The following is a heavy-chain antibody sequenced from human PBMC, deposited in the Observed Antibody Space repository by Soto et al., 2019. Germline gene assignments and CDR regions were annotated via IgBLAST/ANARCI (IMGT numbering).Heavy chain of an antibody. Sequence: EVQLVESGGGLVQPGGSLRLSCAASGFTFSNYALNWVRQAPGKGLEWISFISTSGDTMYYADSVKGRFAIYRDNAKNSLYLQMNSLRDEDTAVYYCARDGSDLMGDWGQGTLVTVSS. D-gene: IGHD2-8*01. V-gene: IGHV3-48*02. CDR1: GFTFSNYA. CDR2: ISTSGDTM. CDR3: ARDGSDLMGD. J-gene: IGHJ1*01.